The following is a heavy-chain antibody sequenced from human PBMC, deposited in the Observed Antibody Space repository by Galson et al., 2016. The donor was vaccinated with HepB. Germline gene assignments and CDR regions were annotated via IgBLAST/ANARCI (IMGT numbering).Heavy chain of an antibody. D-gene: IGHD3-9*01. CDR2: IKSKTDGGTR. CDR1: GFTFSNAW. Sequence: SLRLSCAASGFTFSNAWMSWVRQAPGKGLEWVGRIKSKTDGGTRDYAAPVKGRFTISRDDSKNTLYLQMNSLKTEGTVVYYCTTDLSYDILTGYYYPNWFDPWGQGTLVTVSS. V-gene: IGHV3-15*01. CDR3: TTDLSYDILTGYYYPNWFDP. J-gene: IGHJ5*02.